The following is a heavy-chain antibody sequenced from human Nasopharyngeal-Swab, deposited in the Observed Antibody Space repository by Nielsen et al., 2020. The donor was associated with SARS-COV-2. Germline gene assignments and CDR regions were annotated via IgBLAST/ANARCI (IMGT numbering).Heavy chain of an antibody. CDR3: ARGHPGVYYFDS. CDR2: IYPDYSDT. Sequence: GESLKISCKGSGYSFTSYWIGWVRQMPGRDMEWMGIIYPDYSDTIYSPSFQGQVTSSADKSINTAYLQFSSLKASDTAIYYCARGHPGVYYFDSWGQGTLVTVSS. J-gene: IGHJ4*02. D-gene: IGHD3-10*01. CDR1: GYSFTSYW. V-gene: IGHV5-51*01.